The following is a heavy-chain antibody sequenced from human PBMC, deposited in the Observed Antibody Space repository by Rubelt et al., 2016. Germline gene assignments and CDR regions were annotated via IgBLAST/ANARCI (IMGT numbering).Heavy chain of an antibody. Sequence: GGGLIQPGGSLRLSCAASGFTFSIFGMSWVRQAPGKGLEWVSFIGDSGRTTYYADSVKGRFTISRDNSENTLHLQMNSLRAEDTAVYYCAKVWWAQRGFDYWGQGTLVTVSP. CDR1: GFTFSIFG. CDR3: AKVWWAQRGFDY. V-gene: IGHV3-23*01. D-gene: IGHD2-21*01. CDR2: IGDSGRTT. J-gene: IGHJ4*02.